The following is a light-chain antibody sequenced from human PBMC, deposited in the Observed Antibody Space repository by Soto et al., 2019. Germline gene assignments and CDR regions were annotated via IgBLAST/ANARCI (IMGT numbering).Light chain of an antibody. CDR2: AAS. V-gene: IGKV1-39*01. J-gene: IGKJ3*01. CDR1: QSISSY. CDR3: QQSYRTTF. Sequence: DIQMSQSPSSLSASVGDRVTITCRASQSISSYLNWYQQKPGKAPKLLIYAASSLQSGVPTRFSGSGSGTDFTLTISSLQPEDFATYYWQQSYRTTFFGPGTKVDIK.